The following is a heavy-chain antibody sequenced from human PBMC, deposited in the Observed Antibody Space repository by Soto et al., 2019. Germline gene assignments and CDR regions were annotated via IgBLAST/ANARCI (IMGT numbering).Heavy chain of an antibody. D-gene: IGHD3-10*01. V-gene: IGHV3-48*02. CDR2: ISRSSTGI. J-gene: IGHJ6*01. CDR3: ARAVTWGLDV. Sequence: EVQLVESGGGLVQPGGSLRLSCAASAFTFSLYSMSWVRQAPGKGLEWVSYISRSSTGIHYADSVKGRFTISRDDVSNSMHLQMNSLRDGDTAVYYCARAVTWGLDVWGQGTTVSISS. CDR1: AFTFSLYS.